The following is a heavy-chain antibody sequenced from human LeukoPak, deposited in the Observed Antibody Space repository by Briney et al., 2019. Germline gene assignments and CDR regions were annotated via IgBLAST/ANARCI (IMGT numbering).Heavy chain of an antibody. CDR1: GGTFSSYS. CDR2: IIPFSGTS. V-gene: IGHV1-69*05. Sequence: ASVKVSCKASGGTFSSYSVSWVRQAPGQGLEWMGRIIPFSGTSNYAQKFQGRVTISTDGSTSTAYMELSSLTSEGTAVYYCARAMTMGAFDYWGQGTPVTVSS. CDR3: ARAMTMGAFDY. D-gene: IGHD4/OR15-4a*01. J-gene: IGHJ4*02.